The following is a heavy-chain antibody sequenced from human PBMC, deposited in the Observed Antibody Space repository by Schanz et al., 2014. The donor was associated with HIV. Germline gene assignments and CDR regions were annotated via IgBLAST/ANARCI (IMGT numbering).Heavy chain of an antibody. CDR2: IQTKPNSHTT. Sequence: VQLAESGGGLVKPGRSLRLSCTASGFTFGDYPMSWFRQAPGGGLEWVGRIQTKPNSHTTEFAASVEGRFTMSRDESKSSVTLQMNSLKAEDTAVYYCARENWYLDLWGRGTLVTVSS. V-gene: IGHV3-72*01. CDR3: ARENWYLDL. CDR1: GFTFGDYP. J-gene: IGHJ2*01.